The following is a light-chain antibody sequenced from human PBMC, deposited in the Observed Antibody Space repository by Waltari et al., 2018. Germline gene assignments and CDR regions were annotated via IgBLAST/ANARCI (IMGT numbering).Light chain of an antibody. CDR1: QPNSTS. Sequence: DIQMTQSPSTLSASVGDRVTITCRASQPNSTSLNWHQQKPGAPPKLLIYGASNLHSGVPSRFTIRGAGTNFTLTIGSLQPEDFATYVCQQSYTTVWTFGQGTKVEVK. V-gene: IGKV1-39*01. CDR3: QQSYTTVWT. CDR2: GAS. J-gene: IGKJ1*01.